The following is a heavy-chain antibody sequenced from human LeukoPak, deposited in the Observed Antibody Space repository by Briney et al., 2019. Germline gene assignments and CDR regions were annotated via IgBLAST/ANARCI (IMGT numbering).Heavy chain of an antibody. CDR1: GGSFSGYY. D-gene: IGHD3-22*01. CDR3: ARSVSYYYDGSARGAYI. Sequence: PSETLSLTCAVYGGSFSGYYWSWIGQPPGKGLEWIGEINHSGSTNYNQSLKSRVTISVDTSKKQFSLKLSSVTAADTDVYYCARSVSYYYDGSARGAYIWGQGTMVTVSS. V-gene: IGHV4-34*01. J-gene: IGHJ3*02. CDR2: INHSGST.